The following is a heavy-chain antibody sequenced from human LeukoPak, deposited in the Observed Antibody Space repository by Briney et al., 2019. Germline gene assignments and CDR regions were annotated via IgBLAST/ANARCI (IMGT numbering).Heavy chain of an antibody. CDR1: GFTFSSNW. V-gene: IGHV3-7*01. Sequence: GGSLRLSCAASGFTFSSNWMSWVRQAPGNGLEWVANIKRDGSQKNYVDSVKGRFTISRDNAKNSLYLQMNSLRVEDTAIYYCARETPDSSGWDWGQGTLVTVSS. J-gene: IGHJ4*02. CDR3: ARETPDSSGWD. CDR2: IKRDGSQK. D-gene: IGHD6-19*01.